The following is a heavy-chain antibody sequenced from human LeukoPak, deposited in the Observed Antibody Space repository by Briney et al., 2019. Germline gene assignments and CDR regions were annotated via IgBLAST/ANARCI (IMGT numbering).Heavy chain of an antibody. CDR2: IKQDGSEK. CDR3: AREIQYGYSSSWLLDY. D-gene: IGHD6-13*01. CDR1: GFTFSSYW. V-gene: IGHV3-7*01. Sequence: GGSLRLSCAASGFTFSSYWMSWVRQAPGKGLEWVANIKQDGSEKYYVDSVKGRFTISRDNAKNSLYLQMNSLRAEDTAVYYCAREIQYGYSSSWLLDYWGQGTLITVSS. J-gene: IGHJ4*02.